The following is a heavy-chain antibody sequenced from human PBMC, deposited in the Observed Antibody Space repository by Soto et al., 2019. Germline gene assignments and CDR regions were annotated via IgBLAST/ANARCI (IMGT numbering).Heavy chain of an antibody. V-gene: IGHV4-34*01. J-gene: IGHJ6*03. D-gene: IGHD3-10*01. CDR1: GGSFSGYY. CDR3: ARGRGPTYYGSGSYYTRLYYYYYMDV. Sequence: QVQLQQWGAGLLKPSETLSLTCAVYGGSFSGYYWSWIRQPPGKGLEWIGEINHSGSTNYNPSLKRRVTISVDTSKNQFSLELSSVTAADTAVYYCARGRGPTYYGSGSYYTRLYYYYYMDVWGKGTTVTVSS. CDR2: INHSGST.